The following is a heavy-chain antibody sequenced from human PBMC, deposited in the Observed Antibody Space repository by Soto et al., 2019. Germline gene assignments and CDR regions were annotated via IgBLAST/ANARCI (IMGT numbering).Heavy chain of an antibody. Sequence: PSETLSLTCTVSGGSISSGGYYWSWIRQHPGKGLEWIGYIYYSGSTYYNPSLKSRVTISVDTSKNQFSLKLSSVTAADTAVYYCARASRIAARAHDYWGQGTLVTVSS. CDR2: IYYSGST. J-gene: IGHJ4*02. D-gene: IGHD6-6*01. V-gene: IGHV4-31*03. CDR1: GGSISSGGYY. CDR3: ARASRIAARAHDY.